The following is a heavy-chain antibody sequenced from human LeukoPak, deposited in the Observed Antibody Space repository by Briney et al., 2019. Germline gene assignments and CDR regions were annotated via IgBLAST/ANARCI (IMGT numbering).Heavy chain of an antibody. CDR3: AKSGRYYDFWSGYYVDY. J-gene: IGHJ4*02. V-gene: IGHV3-23*01. CDR2: ISGSGGST. D-gene: IGHD3-3*01. CDR1: GFTFSNYA. Sequence: GGSLRLSCAASGFTFSNYAMSWVRQAPGKGLEWVSAISGSGGSTYYADSVKGRFTISRDNSKNTLYLQMNSLRAEDTAVYYCAKSGRYYDFWSGYYVDYWGQGTLVTVSS.